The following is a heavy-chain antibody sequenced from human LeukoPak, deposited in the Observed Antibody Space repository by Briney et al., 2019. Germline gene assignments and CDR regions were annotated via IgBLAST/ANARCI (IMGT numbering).Heavy chain of an antibody. Sequence: PSETESLSSTVSVGSASSSGYYWGWIRHPPGKGMEWNGEINHCESTNYNPSLESPVTISVHTSENQFSLKLSSVTAADTAVYHCARSNYVWGSYRPRQSDSFDIWGQGTMVTASS. J-gene: IGHJ3*02. V-gene: IGHV4-39*07. CDR3: ARSNYVWGSYRPRQSDSFDI. CDR2: INHCEST. D-gene: IGHD3-16*02. CDR1: VGSASSSGYY.